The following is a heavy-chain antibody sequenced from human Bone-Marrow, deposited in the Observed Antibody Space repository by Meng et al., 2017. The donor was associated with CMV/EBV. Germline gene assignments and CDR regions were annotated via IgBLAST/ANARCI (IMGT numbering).Heavy chain of an antibody. J-gene: IGHJ6*02. V-gene: IGHV1-18*04. Sequence: AAVKVSCKTSGYIHTSYFMHWVRQAPGQGLEWMGWISAYNGNTDYAQKFQGRVTITTDESTSTAYMELSSLRSEDTAVYYCARFRPAAIRAGENGMDVWGQGTTVTVSS. CDR3: ARFRPAAIRAGENGMDV. CDR1: GYIHTSYF. D-gene: IGHD2-2*02. CDR2: ISAYNGNT.